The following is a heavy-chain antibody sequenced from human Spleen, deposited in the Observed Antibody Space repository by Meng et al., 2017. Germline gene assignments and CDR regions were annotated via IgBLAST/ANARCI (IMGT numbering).Heavy chain of an antibody. J-gene: IGHJ3*02. CDR1: GGSLSDYY. CDR3: ARVGWTDAFDI. D-gene: IGHD6-19*01. V-gene: IGHV4-4*07. CDR2: IYTSGSN. Sequence: SETLSLTCTVSGGSLSDYYWSWIRQPAGRGLEWIGRIYTSGSNNYNPSLKGRVTLSVDTSKNQFSLKLSSVTAADTAVYYCARVGWTDAFDIWGQGTRVTVSS.